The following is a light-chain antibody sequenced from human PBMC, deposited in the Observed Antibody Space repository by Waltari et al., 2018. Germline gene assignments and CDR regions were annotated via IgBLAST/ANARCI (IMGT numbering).Light chain of an antibody. CDR3: SSFAGTKNWV. CDR2: EVT. Sequence: QSALTQPPSASGSTGQSVTISCPATSSAVGGYTFGSWYQQLPGKAPKLMIFEVTKRPSGVPDRFSGSKSGNTASLTVSGLQAEDEADYYCSSFAGTKNWVFGGGTKLTVL. V-gene: IGLV2-8*01. J-gene: IGLJ3*02. CDR1: SSAVGGYTF.